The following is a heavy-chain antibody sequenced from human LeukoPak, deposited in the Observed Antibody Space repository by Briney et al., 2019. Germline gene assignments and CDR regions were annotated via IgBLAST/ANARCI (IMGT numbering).Heavy chain of an antibody. V-gene: IGHV4-59*08. J-gene: IGHJ3*01. Sequence: PSETLSLTSTVSGGSISNYYWSWIRQPPGKGLEWIGYMYYSGSTNYNPSLESRVTISGDTSKNQFSLKLTSVTAADTAVYYCARSPCTSASCPRRNVFDVWGQGTMVTVSS. CDR2: MYYSGST. CDR1: GGSISNYY. CDR3: ARSPCTSASCPRRNVFDV. D-gene: IGHD2-2*01.